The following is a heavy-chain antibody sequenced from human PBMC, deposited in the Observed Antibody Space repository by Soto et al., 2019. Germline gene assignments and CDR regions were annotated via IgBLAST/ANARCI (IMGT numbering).Heavy chain of an antibody. Sequence: QVQLQQWGAGLLKPSETLSLTCAVYGGSFSGYYWSWIRQPPGKGLEWNGEINHRGSTNSNPSLKSRVTISVDTSKSQFSLQLSSATAEATAVSYCASHKKSSGYDYYYYGMSVWGQGTTVTVSS. CDR3: ASHKKSSGYDYYYYGMSV. V-gene: IGHV4-34*01. D-gene: IGHD6-13*01. CDR1: GGSFSGYY. J-gene: IGHJ6*02. CDR2: INHRGST.